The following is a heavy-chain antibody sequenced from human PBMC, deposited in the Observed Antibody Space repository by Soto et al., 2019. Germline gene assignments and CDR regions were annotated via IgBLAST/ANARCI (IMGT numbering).Heavy chain of an antibody. V-gene: IGHV3-15*01. Sequence: EVQLVESGGGLVKPGGSLRLSCAASGFTFSNAWMSWVRQAPGKGLEWVGRIKSKTDGGTTDYAAPVKGRFTISRDDSKNTLYLQMNSLRAEDTAVYYCASTPHYDILTGYYQANYYYYGMDVWGQGTTVTVSS. J-gene: IGHJ6*02. CDR1: GFTFSNAW. CDR2: IKSKTDGGTT. D-gene: IGHD3-9*01. CDR3: ASTPHYDILTGYYQANYYYYGMDV.